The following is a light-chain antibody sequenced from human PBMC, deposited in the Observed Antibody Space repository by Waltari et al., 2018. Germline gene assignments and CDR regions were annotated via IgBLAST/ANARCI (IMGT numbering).Light chain of an antibody. CDR2: GAS. J-gene: IGKJ4*01. Sequence: EIVLTQSPGTLSLSPGDRATLPCRASQSIANKYVTWYRQRPGQPPSLLIFGASTRASGVPDRFSGSGFGTEFTLTISRLGPEDFAVYYCQQYGTSVTFGGGTKLEIK. CDR1: QSIANKY. CDR3: QQYGTSVT. V-gene: IGKV3-20*01.